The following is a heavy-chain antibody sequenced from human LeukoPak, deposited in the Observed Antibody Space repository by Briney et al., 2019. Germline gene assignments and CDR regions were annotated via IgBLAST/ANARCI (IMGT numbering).Heavy chain of an antibody. V-gene: IGHV3-9*01. CDR2: ISWNSGTI. J-gene: IGHJ3*02. Sequence: GGSLRLSCAGSGFIFNNYAMHWVRQPPGKGLEWVSGISWNSGTIDYADSVRGRFTISRDNSKNTLYLQMNSLRAEDTAVYYCARVAYDFWSGSDAFDIWGQGTMVTVSS. CDR3: ARVAYDFWSGSDAFDI. CDR1: GFIFNNYA. D-gene: IGHD3-3*01.